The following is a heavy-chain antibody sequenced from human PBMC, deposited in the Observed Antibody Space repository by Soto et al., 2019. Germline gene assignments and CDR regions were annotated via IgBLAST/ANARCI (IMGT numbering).Heavy chain of an antibody. D-gene: IGHD6-19*01. J-gene: IGHJ4*02. CDR3: AKDIASSGWYSLDY. Sequence: EVQLVESGGVVVQPGGSLRLSCAASGFTFGDYTMHWVRQAPGKGLEWVSLISWDGGSTYYADSVKGRFTISRDNSKNSLYLQMNSLRTEDTAFYYCAKDIASSGWYSLDYWGQVTLVTVSS. CDR1: GFTFGDYT. V-gene: IGHV3-43*01. CDR2: ISWDGGST.